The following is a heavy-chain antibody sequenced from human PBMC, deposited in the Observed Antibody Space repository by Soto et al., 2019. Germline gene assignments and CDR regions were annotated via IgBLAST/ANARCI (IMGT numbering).Heavy chain of an antibody. J-gene: IGHJ5*02. V-gene: IGHV4-34*01. CDR2: INHSGST. CDR1: GGSCSGYY. Sequence: QVQLQQWGAGLLKPSETLSLTCAVYGGSCSGYYWSWIRQPPGTGLEWIGEINHSGSTNYNPSLKSRVTISVDTSKNQFSLKLSSVTAADTAVYYCARGAPGGDRYGLGWDWFDPWGQGTLVTVSS. D-gene: IGHD2-21*02. CDR3: ARGAPGGDRYGLGWDWFDP.